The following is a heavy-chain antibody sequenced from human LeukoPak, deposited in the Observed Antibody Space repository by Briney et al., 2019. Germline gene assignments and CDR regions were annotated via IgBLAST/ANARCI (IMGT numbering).Heavy chain of an antibody. D-gene: IGHD3-10*01. CDR2: ISGSGGST. Sequence: GGSLRLSCAASGFTFRTYAMSWARLAPGKGLEWVSGISGSGGSTYYADSVKGRFTSSRDNSNNTLYVQMNSLRVEDTAVYYCAKSGGLSGSGRLAMDVWGQGTTVTVSS. CDR1: GFTFRTYA. CDR3: AKSGGLSGSGRLAMDV. V-gene: IGHV3-23*01. J-gene: IGHJ6*02.